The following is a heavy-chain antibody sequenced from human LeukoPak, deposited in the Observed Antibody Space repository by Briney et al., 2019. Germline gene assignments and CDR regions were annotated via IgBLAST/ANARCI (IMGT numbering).Heavy chain of an antibody. CDR2: INWNGGST. CDR3: AKAARVREQQLSHFDY. CDR1: GFTFDDYG. V-gene: IGHV3-20*04. J-gene: IGHJ4*02. D-gene: IGHD6-13*01. Sequence: PGGSLRLSCAASGFTFDDYGMSWVRQAPGKGLEWVSGINWNGGSTGYADSVKGRFTISRDNAKNSLYLQMNSLRAEDTAVYYCAKAARVREQQLSHFDYWGQGTLVTVSS.